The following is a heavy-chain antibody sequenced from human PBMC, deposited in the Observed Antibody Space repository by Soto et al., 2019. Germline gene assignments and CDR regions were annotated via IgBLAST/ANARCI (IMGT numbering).Heavy chain of an antibody. D-gene: IGHD3-3*01. CDR2: ISAYNGNT. CDR3: ARGRYYDFWSGYHSNGPYYYYGMDV. CDR1: GYTFTSYG. V-gene: IGHV1-18*01. Sequence: ASVKVSCKASGYTFTSYGISWVRQAPGQGLEWMGWISAYNGNTNYAQKLQGRVTMTTDTSTSTAYMELSGLRSEDTAVYYCARGRYYDFWSGYHSNGPYYYYGMDVWGQGTTVTVSS. J-gene: IGHJ6*02.